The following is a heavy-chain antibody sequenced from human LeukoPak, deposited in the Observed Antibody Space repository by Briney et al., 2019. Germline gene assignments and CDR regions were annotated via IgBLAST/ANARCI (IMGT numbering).Heavy chain of an antibody. D-gene: IGHD6-13*01. Sequence: PSQTLSLTCAVSGGSISSGGYSWSWIRQPPGKGLEWIGYIYHSGSTYYNPSLKSRVAISVDRSKNQFSLKLSSVTAADTAVYYCARVAAAGTYWFDPWGQGTLVTVSS. V-gene: IGHV4-30-2*01. CDR3: ARVAAAGTYWFDP. J-gene: IGHJ5*02. CDR1: GGSISSGGYS. CDR2: IYHSGST.